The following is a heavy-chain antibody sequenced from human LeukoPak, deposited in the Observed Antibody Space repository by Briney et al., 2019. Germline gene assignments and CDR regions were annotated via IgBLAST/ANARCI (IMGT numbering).Heavy chain of an antibody. V-gene: IGHV3-7*01. CDR1: EFTFSNYW. CDR3: ARDRNYYDGSGYYDAFDM. D-gene: IGHD3-22*01. CDR2: IREDGNLT. J-gene: IGHJ3*02. Sequence: GGSLRLSCAASEFTFSNYWMYWVRQAPGKGLEWVANIREDGNLTYYVDSVKGRFAISRDNAKNSLYLQMNSLRAEDTAVYYCARDRNYYDGSGYYDAFDMWGQGTMVTVFS.